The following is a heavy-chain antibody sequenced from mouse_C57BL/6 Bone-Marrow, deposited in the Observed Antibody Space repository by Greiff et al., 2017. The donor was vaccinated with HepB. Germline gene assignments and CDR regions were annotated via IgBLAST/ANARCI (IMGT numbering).Heavy chain of an antibody. Sequence: DVKLVESGGGLVQPKGSLKLSCAASGFSFNTYAMNWVRQAPGTGLEWVALIRSKSNNYATYYADSVKDRFTISRDDSESMLYLQMNNLKTEDTAMYYCVRDTTVVATNWYVDVWGTGTTVTVSS. D-gene: IGHD1-1*01. CDR2: IRSKSNNYAT. J-gene: IGHJ1*03. CDR3: VRDTTVVATNWYVDV. CDR1: GFSFNTYA. V-gene: IGHV10-1*01.